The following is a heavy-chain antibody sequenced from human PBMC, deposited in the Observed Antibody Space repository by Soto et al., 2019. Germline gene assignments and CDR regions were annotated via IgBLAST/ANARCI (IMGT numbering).Heavy chain of an antibody. J-gene: IGHJ6*02. D-gene: IGHD3-10*01. Sequence: SETLSLTCAVYGGSFSGYYWTWIRQPRGTGLEWIGEINHSGSTNYNPSLKSRVTISVDKSKNQFSLKLSSVTAADTAVYYCASRGAGPYYYYGMDVWGQGTTVTVSS. CDR2: INHSGST. CDR3: ASRGAGPYYYYGMDV. CDR1: GGSFSGYY. V-gene: IGHV4-34*01.